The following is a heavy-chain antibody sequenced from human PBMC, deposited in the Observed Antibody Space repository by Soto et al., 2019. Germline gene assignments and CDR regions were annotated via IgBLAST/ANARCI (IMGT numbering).Heavy chain of an antibody. CDR3: SRSHGDYLREYFDY. CDR2: IRSKAYGGAA. J-gene: IGHJ4*02. CDR1: AGFTFADYA. Sequence: GGSLRLSCTASAGFTFADYAMSWFRQAPGKGLEWIGFIRSKAYGGAADYAASVKDRFTISRDDSKSIAYLQMSSLKTEDTAAYYCSRSHGDYLREYFDYWGQGTLVTVSS. D-gene: IGHD4-17*01. V-gene: IGHV3-49*03.